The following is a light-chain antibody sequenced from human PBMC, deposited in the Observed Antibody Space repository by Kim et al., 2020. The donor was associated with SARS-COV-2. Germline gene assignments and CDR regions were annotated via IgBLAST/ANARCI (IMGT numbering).Light chain of an antibody. J-gene: IGKJ2*01. CDR1: QSVSSN. V-gene: IGKV3-15*01. CDR2: GAS. CDR3: QQYNNWPHMYT. Sequence: EIVMTQSQATLSVSPGERATLSCRASQSVSSNLAWYQQKPGQAPRLLIYGASTRATGIPARFSGSGSGTEFTLTISSLQSEDFAVYYCQQYNNWPHMYTFGQGTKLEI.